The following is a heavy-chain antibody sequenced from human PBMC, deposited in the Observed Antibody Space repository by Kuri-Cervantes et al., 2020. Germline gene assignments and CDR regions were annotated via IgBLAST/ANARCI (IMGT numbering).Heavy chain of an antibody. V-gene: IGHV3-11*04. J-gene: IGHJ4*02. Sequence: GGSLRLSCAASGFTLSDYYMSWIRQAPGKGLEWVSYISSSGSTIYYADSVKGRFTISRDNAKSSLYLQMNSLRAEDTAVYYCAREGGVLRYFDWFAPASPNRRFDYWGQGTLVTVSS. CDR3: AREGGVLRYFDWFAPASPNRRFDY. CDR1: GFTLSDYY. CDR2: ISSSGSTI. D-gene: IGHD3-9*01.